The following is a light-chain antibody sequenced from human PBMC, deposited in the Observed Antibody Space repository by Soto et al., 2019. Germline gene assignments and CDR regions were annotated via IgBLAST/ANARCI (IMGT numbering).Light chain of an antibody. CDR1: QDIGTS. V-gene: IGKV1-33*01. Sequence: DILMTQSPSSLSAFVGERVTITCHASQDIGTSLNWYQQRPGEAPKFLIYDASRLEAGVPSRFSGSGSGTDFTFAISSLQPEDIATYYCQHGGTFGPGTKVDFK. CDR2: DAS. J-gene: IGKJ3*01. CDR3: QHGGT.